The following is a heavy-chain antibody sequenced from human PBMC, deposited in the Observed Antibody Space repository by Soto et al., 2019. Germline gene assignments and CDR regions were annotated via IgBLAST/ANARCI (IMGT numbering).Heavy chain of an antibody. J-gene: IGHJ4*02. Sequence: PGGSLRLSCAASGFTFSSCGMHWVRQAPGKGLEWVAVISSDGRSKYYADSVKGRLTISRDNSENTLFLQMNSLRDEDTALYYCAKDSDTTGPFDYWGQGTLVTVS. CDR1: GFTFSSCG. V-gene: IGHV3-30*18. CDR2: ISSDGRSK. CDR3: AKDSDTTGPFDY. D-gene: IGHD1-1*01.